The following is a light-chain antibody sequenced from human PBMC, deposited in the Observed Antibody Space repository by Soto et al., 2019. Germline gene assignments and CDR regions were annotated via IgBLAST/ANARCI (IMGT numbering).Light chain of an antibody. CDR2: GAS. CDR1: QSVSSN. J-gene: IGKJ3*01. CDR3: QQYNNWPSLFT. Sequence: EIVMTQSPATLSVSPGERSTLSCRASQSVSSNLAWYQQKPGHAPRLLIYGASTRATGIPARFSGSGSGTEFTLTISSLQSEDFAVSYCQQYNNWPSLFTFGPGTKVDIK. V-gene: IGKV3-15*01.